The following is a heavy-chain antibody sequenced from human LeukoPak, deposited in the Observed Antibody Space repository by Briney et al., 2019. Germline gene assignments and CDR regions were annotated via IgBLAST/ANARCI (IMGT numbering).Heavy chain of an antibody. Sequence: SVKVSCKASGGTFSSYAISWVRQAPGQGLEWMGRIIPILGIANYAQKFQGRVTITADKSTSTAYMELSSLRSEDTAVYYCARDPLFDWLDYYFDYWGQGTLVTVSS. D-gene: IGHD3-9*01. V-gene: IGHV1-69*04. CDR2: IIPILGIA. CDR1: GGTFSSYA. J-gene: IGHJ4*02. CDR3: ARDPLFDWLDYYFDY.